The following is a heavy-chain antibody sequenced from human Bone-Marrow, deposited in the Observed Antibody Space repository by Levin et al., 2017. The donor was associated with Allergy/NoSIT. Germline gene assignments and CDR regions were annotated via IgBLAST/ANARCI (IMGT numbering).Heavy chain of an antibody. J-gene: IGHJ2*01. V-gene: IGHV3-74*01. Sequence: ETLSLTCAASGFTFSNYYMHWVRQAPGKGLVWVSRIKIDGSSTNYADSVQGRFTISRDNAKNTVYLQMNSLRADDTAVYYCTRDGGSVASQDWYFDLWGRGTLVTVSS. CDR2: IKIDGSST. CDR3: TRDGGSVASQDWYFDL. CDR1: GFTFSNYY. D-gene: IGHD3-16*01.